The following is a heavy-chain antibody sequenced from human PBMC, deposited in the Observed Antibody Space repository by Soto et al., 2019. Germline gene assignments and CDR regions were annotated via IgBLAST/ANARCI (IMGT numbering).Heavy chain of an antibody. V-gene: IGHV1-46*01. CDR3: ARVPYDTTGYYAF. Sequence: ASVKVSCKAAGYTFTTYYMHWVREAPGQGLEWMGVIDPTHGSTTYAQKFQGRVTMTSDTSTNTVYMELSSLKSEDTAVYYCARVPYDTTGYYAFWGQGTLVTVSS. CDR2: IDPTHGST. J-gene: IGHJ4*02. D-gene: IGHD3-22*01. CDR1: GYTFTTYY.